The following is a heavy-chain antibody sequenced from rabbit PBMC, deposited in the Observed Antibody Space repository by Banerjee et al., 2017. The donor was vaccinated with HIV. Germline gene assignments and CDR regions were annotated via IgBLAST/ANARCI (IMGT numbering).Heavy chain of an antibody. CDR1: GFSFSSRYW. J-gene: IGHJ4*01. D-gene: IGHD4-1*01. CDR2: MNAGTSGSN. Sequence: QEHLEESGGDLVKPEGSLTLTCTASGFSFSSRYWICWVRQAPGKGLEWIGCMNAGTSGSNYYARWAKGRFTISKTSSTTVTLQMTSLTAADTATYFCARDLAGVIGWNFNLWGPGTLVTVS. CDR3: ARDLAGVIGWNFNL. V-gene: IGHV1S45*01.